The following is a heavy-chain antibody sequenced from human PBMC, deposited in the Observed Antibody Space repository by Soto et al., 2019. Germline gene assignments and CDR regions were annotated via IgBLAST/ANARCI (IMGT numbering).Heavy chain of an antibody. V-gene: IGHV2-5*02. CDR3: AHSSFLKEQQLPFDY. Sequence: QITLKESGPTLVKPTQTLTLTCTFSGFSLSTSGVGVGWIRQPPGKALEWLALIYWDDDKRYSPSLKSRLTLXXDXSXXQVVLTMTNMDPVDTATYYCAHSSFLKEQQLPFDYWGQGTLVTVSS. CDR1: GFSLSTSGVG. CDR2: IYWDDDK. J-gene: IGHJ4*02. D-gene: IGHD6-13*01.